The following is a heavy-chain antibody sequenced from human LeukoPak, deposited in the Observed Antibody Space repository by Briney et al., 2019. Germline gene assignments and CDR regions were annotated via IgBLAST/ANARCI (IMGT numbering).Heavy chain of an antibody. D-gene: IGHD3-22*01. J-gene: IGHJ3*02. V-gene: IGHV1-69*13. CDR1: GGTFSSYA. Sequence: SVKVSCKASGGTFSSYAISWVRQAPGQGLEWMGGIIPIFGTANYAQKFQGRVTITADESTSTAYMELSSLRSEDTAVYYCAGDYRPYYDSSGHPGGAFDIWGQGTMVTVSS. CDR3: AGDYRPYYDSSGHPGGAFDI. CDR2: IIPIFGTA.